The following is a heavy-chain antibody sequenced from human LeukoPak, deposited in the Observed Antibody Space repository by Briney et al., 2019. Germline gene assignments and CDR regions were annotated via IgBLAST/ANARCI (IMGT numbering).Heavy chain of an antibody. CDR2: ISAYNGNT. V-gene: IGHV1-18*01. CDR1: GYTFTSYG. Sequence: ASVKVSCKASGYTFTSYGISWVRQAPGQGLEWMGWISAYNGNTNYAQKLQGRVTMTTDTSTSTAYMELRSLRSDDTAVYYCARAFPYSSSGWFDPWGQGTLVTVSS. D-gene: IGHD6-6*01. J-gene: IGHJ5*02. CDR3: ARAFPYSSSGWFDP.